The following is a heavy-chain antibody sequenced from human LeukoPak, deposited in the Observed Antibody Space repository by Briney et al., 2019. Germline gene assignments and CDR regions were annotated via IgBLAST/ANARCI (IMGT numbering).Heavy chain of an antibody. J-gene: IGHJ4*02. CDR3: ARDLDYDFWSGYGY. CDR1: GYTFTGYY. Sequence: ASVKVSCKASGYTFTGYYMHWVRQAPGQGLEWMGWINPNSDGTNYAQKFQGRVTMTRDTSISTAYMELSRLRSDDTAVYYCARDLDYDFWSGYGYWGQGTLVTVSS. V-gene: IGHV1-2*02. D-gene: IGHD3-3*01. CDR2: INPNSDGT.